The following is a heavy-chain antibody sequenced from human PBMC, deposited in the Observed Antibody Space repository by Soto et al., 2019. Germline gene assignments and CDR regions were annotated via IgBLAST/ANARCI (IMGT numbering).Heavy chain of an antibody. CDR3: ARAPRDYGGIDNWYFDP. V-gene: IGHV3-30-3*01. CDR2: ISYDGSNK. Sequence: QVQLVESGGGVVQPGRSLRLSCAASGFTFSTYAIHWVRQAPGKGLEWVAVISYDGSNKYYADSVKGRFTISRDNSKNTLYLQMNSLRPEDTAVYYCARAPRDYGGIDNWYFDPWGRGTLVTVSS. J-gene: IGHJ2*01. D-gene: IGHD4-17*01. CDR1: GFTFSTYA.